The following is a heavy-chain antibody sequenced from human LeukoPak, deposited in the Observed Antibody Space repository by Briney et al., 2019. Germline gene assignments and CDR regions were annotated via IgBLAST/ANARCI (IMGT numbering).Heavy chain of an antibody. D-gene: IGHD2-2*01. CDR2: ITHRGTT. CDR3: AILGYCSSASCYAIPI. J-gene: IGHJ4*02. CDR1: GGSFSSYY. Sequence: PSETLSLTCAVYGGSFSSYYWTWVRQPPGKGLEWTGEITHRGTTHYNPSLKSRVTISADTQFALKLTSVTAADTAVYYCAILGYCSSASCYAIPIWGQGSLVTVSS. V-gene: IGHV4-34*01.